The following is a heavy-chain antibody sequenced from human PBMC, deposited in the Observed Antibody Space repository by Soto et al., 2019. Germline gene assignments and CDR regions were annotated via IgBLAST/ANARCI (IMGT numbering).Heavy chain of an antibody. D-gene: IGHD3-22*01. V-gene: IGHV1-18*04. J-gene: IGHJ4*02. CDR3: ARGGYYDSSGYYHPWGSDY. CDR2: ISAYNGNT. CDR1: GYTFTSYG. Sequence: GASVKVSCKASGYTFTSYGISWVRQAPGQGLEWMGWISAYNGNTNYAQKLQGRVTMTTDTSTSTAYMELRSLRSDDTAVYYCARGGYYDSSGYYHPWGSDYWSQGTLVTVSS.